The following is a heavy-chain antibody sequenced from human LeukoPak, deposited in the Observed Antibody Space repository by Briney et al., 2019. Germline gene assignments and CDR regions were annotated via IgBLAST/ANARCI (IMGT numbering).Heavy chain of an antibody. CDR2: ISYDGSNK. D-gene: IGHD3-22*01. J-gene: IGHJ4*02. CDR1: GFTFSSYA. CDR3: ARDGNYYDSSGYLDY. V-gene: IGHV3-30-3*01. Sequence: PGGSLRLSCAASGFTFSSYAMSWVRQAPGKGLEWVAIISYDGSNKYYADSVKGRFTISRDNSKNTLYVQMNSLRAEDTAVYYCARDGNYYDSSGYLDYWGQGTLVTVSS.